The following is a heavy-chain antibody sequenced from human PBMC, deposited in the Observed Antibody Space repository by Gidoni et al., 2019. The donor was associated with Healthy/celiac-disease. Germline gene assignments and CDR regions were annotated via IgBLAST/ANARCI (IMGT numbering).Heavy chain of an antibody. CDR3: ARAGYCSGGSCYRAGEFDY. V-gene: IGHV1-18*01. Sequence: QVQLVQSGAEVKKPGASVTVSCKASGYTFTSSGISWVRQAPGQGLEWMGWISAYNGNTNYAQKLQGRVTMTTDTSTSTAYMELRSLRSDDTAVYYCARAGYCSGGSCYRAGEFDYWGQGTLVTVSS. D-gene: IGHD2-15*01. J-gene: IGHJ4*02. CDR2: ISAYNGNT. CDR1: GYTFTSSG.